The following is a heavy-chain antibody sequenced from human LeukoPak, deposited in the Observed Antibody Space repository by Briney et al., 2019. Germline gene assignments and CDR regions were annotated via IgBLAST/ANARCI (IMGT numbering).Heavy chain of an antibody. D-gene: IGHD2-2*02. CDR1: GFTFSSYA. CDR3: ARTAPDIVAVPAAIRHYYYMDV. Sequence: GGSLRLSCAASGFTFSSYAMSWVRQAPGEGLEWVSAISGSGGSTYYADSVKGRFTISRDNSKNTLYLQMNSLRSEDTAVYYCARTAPDIVAVPAAIRHYYYMDVWGKGTTVTVSS. CDR2: ISGSGGST. V-gene: IGHV3-23*01. J-gene: IGHJ6*03.